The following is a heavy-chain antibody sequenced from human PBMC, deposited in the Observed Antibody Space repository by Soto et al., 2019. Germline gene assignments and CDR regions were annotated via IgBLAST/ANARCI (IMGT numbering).Heavy chain of an antibody. Sequence: QVQLVQSGAEVRKPGSSVKVSCEASGGSFISYIFTWVRQAPGQGLEWMGRSIPIQGRADYALKFQDRVTITAGRSTQTVYMELRSLRPEDTALYYCPKSLVFVDHAYMDVWGKGTTLTVSS. V-gene: IGHV1-69*02. CDR2: SIPIQGRA. CDR1: GGSFISYI. J-gene: IGHJ6*03. CDR3: PKSLVFVDHAYMDV. D-gene: IGHD2-21*01.